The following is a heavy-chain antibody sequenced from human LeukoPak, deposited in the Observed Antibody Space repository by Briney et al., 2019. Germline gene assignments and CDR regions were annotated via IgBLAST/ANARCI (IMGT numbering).Heavy chain of an antibody. Sequence: GGSLRLSCAVSGITLSNYGMTWVRQAPGKGLEWVAGISDTGGRTNYADSVKGRFTISRDNAKNSLYLQMNSLRAEDTAVYYCARVGIVGATRYYYYYMDVWGKGTTVTVSS. CDR3: ARVGIVGATRYYYYYMDV. V-gene: IGHV3-23*01. CDR2: ISDTGGRT. J-gene: IGHJ6*03. D-gene: IGHD1-26*01. CDR1: GITLSNYG.